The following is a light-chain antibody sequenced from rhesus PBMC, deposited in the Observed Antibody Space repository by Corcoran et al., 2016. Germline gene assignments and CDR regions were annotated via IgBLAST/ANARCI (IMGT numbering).Light chain of an antibody. CDR3: QQYNNSPFT. Sequence: DIQMTQSPSSLSADVGDRVTINCRASQDINNYLSWYQQKPGKDPTHLIYFAPSLEAGAPSGFNGTRTGTDYSLTISSLQPEDFATYYCQQYNNSPFTCGPGTKLDIK. CDR2: FAP. CDR1: QDINNY. J-gene: IGKJ3*01. V-gene: IGKV1-66*01.